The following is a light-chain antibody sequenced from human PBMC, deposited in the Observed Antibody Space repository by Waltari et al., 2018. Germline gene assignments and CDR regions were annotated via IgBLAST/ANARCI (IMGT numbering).Light chain of an antibody. V-gene: IGKV1-6*01. CDR2: AAR. CDR1: QGVRID. Sequence: AIQMTQSPSSLSASVGDRVIISCRASQGVRIDVGWYQQKAGKAPKLLIYAARSLQSGVPSRFSGSGSSTDFTLSISSLQPEDVATYYCLQDYTYPFTFGGGTKVEIK. CDR3: LQDYTYPFT. J-gene: IGKJ4*01.